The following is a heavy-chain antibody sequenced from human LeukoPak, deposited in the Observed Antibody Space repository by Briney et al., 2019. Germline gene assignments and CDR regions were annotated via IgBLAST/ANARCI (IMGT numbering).Heavy chain of an antibody. CDR2: IYYSGST. V-gene: IGHV4-39*01. J-gene: IGHJ4*02. Sequence: SETLSLTCTVSGGSISSSSYYWGWIRQPPGKGLEWVGSIYYSGSTYYNPSLKSRVTISVDTSKNQFSLKLSSVTAANTAVYYCARFEGYYFDYWGQGTLVTVSS. CDR3: ARFEGYYFDY. CDR1: GGSISSSSYY.